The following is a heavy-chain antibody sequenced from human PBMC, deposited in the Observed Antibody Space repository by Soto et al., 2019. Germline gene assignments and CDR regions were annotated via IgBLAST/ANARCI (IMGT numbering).Heavy chain of an antibody. CDR3: ARDSDYGEPSPSRWNL. D-gene: IGHD4-17*01. CDR2: ISAYNGNT. CDR1: GYTFTSYG. V-gene: IGHV1-18*01. J-gene: IGHJ5*02. Sequence: QVQLVQSGAEVKKPGASVKVSCKASGYTFTSYGISWVRQAPGQGLEWMGWISAYNGNTNYAQKLQGRVTMTTDTATSTAYMELRSLRSDDTAVYYCARDSDYGEPSPSRWNLWGQGTLVTVSS.